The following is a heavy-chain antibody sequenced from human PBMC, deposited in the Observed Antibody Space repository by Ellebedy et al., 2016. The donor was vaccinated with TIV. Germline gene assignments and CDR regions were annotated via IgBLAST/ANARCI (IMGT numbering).Heavy chain of an antibody. CDR2: ISGSAAHT. V-gene: IGHV3-23*01. CDR3: ARVGAFYFDS. J-gene: IGHJ3*01. Sequence: GESLKISCAASGFTFSSYDMTWVRQAPGKGLEWVSSISGSAAHTDYADSVKGRFTISRDNSKTTLYLQMTSLRAEDTAVYYCARVGAFYFDSWGHGTMVTVS. D-gene: IGHD3-3*01. CDR1: GFTFSSYD.